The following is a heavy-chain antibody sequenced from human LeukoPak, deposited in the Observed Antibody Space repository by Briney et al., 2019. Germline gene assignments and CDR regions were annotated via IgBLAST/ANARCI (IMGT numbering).Heavy chain of an antibody. CDR1: GGSVSSGSYY. CDR2: IYYSGST. CDR3: ATVGGSGWFDY. V-gene: IGHV4-61*01. D-gene: IGHD6-19*01. J-gene: IGHJ4*02. Sequence: SETLSLTCTVSGGSVSSGSYYWSWIRQPPGKGLEWIGNIYYSGSTNYNPSLKSRGTISVDTSKNQFSLKLSSVTAADTAVYFCATVGGSGWFDYWGQGTLVTVSS.